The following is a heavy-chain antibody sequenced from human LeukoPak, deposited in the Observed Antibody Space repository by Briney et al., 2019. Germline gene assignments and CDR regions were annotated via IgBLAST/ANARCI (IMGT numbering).Heavy chain of an antibody. V-gene: IGHV3-23*01. CDR3: AKDRGITMIVKSARYFDY. Sequence: GGSLRLSCEASGFTFSNFWMSWVRQAPGKGLEWVSAISGSGGSTYYADSVKGRFTISRDNSKNTLYLQMNSLRAEDTAVYYCAKDRGITMIVKSARYFDYWGQGTLVTVSS. CDR1: GFTFSNFW. D-gene: IGHD3-22*01. CDR2: ISGSGGST. J-gene: IGHJ4*02.